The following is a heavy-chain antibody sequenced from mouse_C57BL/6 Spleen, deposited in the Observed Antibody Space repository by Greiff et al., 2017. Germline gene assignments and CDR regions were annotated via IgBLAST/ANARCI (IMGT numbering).Heavy chain of an antibody. CDR1: GYTFTSYW. Sequence: QVQLQQPGAELVMPGASVKLSCKASGYTFTSYWMHWVKQRPGQGLEWIGEIDPSDSYTNYNQKFKGKSTLTVDKSSSTAYMQLSSLTSEDSAVYYCASPVRGGFAYWGQGTLVTVSA. J-gene: IGHJ3*01. CDR3: ASPVRGGFAY. CDR2: IDPSDSYT. V-gene: IGHV1-69*01. D-gene: IGHD1-1*01.